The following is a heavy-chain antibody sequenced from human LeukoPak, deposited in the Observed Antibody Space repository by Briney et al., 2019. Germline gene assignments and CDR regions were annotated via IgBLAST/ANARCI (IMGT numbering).Heavy chain of an antibody. Sequence: PSQTLSHTCTVSVGSISSGDYYWSWIRQHPGKGLEWIGNIYSGSTYYNPSLKSRVTLSVDTSKSQFSLKLSSVTAADTAVYYCAREGYDSSYYYYLDYWGQGTLVTVSS. J-gene: IGHJ4*02. CDR1: VGSISSGDYY. V-gene: IGHV4-31*03. CDR2: IYSGST. CDR3: AREGYDSSYYYYLDY. D-gene: IGHD3-22*01.